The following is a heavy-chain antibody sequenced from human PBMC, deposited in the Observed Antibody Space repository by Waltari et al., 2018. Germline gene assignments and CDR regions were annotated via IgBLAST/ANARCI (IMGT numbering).Heavy chain of an antibody. J-gene: IGHJ3*02. V-gene: IGHV1-69*13. Sequence: QVQLVQSGAEVKKPGSSVKVSCKASGGTFSSYAISWVRQAPGQGLEWMGGIIPIFGTANDAQKFQGRVTITADESTGTAYMELSSLRSEDTAVYYCARDSATVEMATWVDAFDIWGQGTMVTVSS. CDR3: ARDSATVEMATWVDAFDI. D-gene: IGHD5-12*01. CDR2: IIPIFGTA. CDR1: GGTFSSYA.